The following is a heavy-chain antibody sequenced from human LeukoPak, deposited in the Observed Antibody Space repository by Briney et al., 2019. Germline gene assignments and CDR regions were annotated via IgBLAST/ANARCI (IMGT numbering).Heavy chain of an antibody. CDR1: GGPISSGGYY. D-gene: IGHD6-13*01. J-gene: IGHJ4*02. Sequence: PSETLSLTCTVSGGPISSGGYYWSWIRQPPGKGLEWIGEINHSGSTNYNPSLKSRVTISVDTSKNQSSLKLSSVTAADTAVYYCARAYSSSWYWMGYFDYWGQGTLVTVSS. V-gene: IGHV4-39*07. CDR3: ARAYSSSWYWMGYFDY. CDR2: INHSGST.